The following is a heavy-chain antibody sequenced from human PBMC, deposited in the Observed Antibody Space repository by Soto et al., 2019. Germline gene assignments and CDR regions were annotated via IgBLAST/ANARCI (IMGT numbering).Heavy chain of an antibody. D-gene: IGHD1-26*01. Sequence: ASVKVSCKASGYTFTSYDINWVRQAPGQGLEWMGWMNPNSGYRGYAQKFQGRVTMTWDTSISTAYMELSSLRSDDTAVYYCARDPSGSSFPWFDPWGQGTLVTVSS. CDR1: GYTFTSYD. V-gene: IGHV1-8*01. J-gene: IGHJ5*02. CDR2: MNPNSGYR. CDR3: ARDPSGSSFPWFDP.